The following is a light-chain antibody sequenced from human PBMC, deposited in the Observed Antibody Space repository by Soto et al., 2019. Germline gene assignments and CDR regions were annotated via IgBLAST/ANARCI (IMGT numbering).Light chain of an antibody. Sequence: EIVLPQSPGTLSLSPGERATLSCRASQSVSSSYLAWYQQKPGQAPRLLIYGASSRATSIPDRFSGSGSGTDFTLTISRLEPEDFEVYYCQQYGSSPITFGQGIRLEIK. CDR1: QSVSSSY. J-gene: IGKJ5*01. CDR3: QQYGSSPIT. CDR2: GAS. V-gene: IGKV3-20*01.